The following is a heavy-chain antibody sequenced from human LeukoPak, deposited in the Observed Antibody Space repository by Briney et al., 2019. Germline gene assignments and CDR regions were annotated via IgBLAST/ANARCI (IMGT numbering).Heavy chain of an antibody. CDR3: ARYDEIYYGDYLDAFDI. Sequence: GASVKVSCKASGYTFTRYYMHWVRQAPGQGLEWMGRINPNSGGTNYAQKFQGRVTMTRDTSISTAYMELSRLRSDDTAVYYCARYDEIYYGDYLDAFDIWGQGTMVTVSS. CDR1: GYTFTRYY. CDR2: INPNSGGT. D-gene: IGHD4-17*01. J-gene: IGHJ3*02. V-gene: IGHV1-2*06.